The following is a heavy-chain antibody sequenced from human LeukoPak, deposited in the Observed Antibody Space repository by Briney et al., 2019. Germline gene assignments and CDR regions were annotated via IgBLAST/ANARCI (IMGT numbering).Heavy chain of an antibody. Sequence: PGGSLRLSCAASGFTFSSYEMNWVRQAPGKGLEWVSYISSSGSTIYYADSVKGRFTISRDNSKNTLYLQMNSLRAEDTAVYYCARANGDLDYWGQGTLVTVSS. CDR2: ISSSGSTI. CDR3: ARANGDLDY. V-gene: IGHV3-48*03. J-gene: IGHJ4*02. D-gene: IGHD4-17*01. CDR1: GFTFSSYE.